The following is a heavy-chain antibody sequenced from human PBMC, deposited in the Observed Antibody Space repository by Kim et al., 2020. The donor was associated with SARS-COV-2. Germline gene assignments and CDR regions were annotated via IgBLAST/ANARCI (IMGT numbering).Heavy chain of an antibody. CDR3: VRGKAGAARDGFDP. V-gene: IGHV3-21*06. CDR2: ISSGSSYI. D-gene: IGHD6-13*01. Sequence: GGSLRLSCEASGFIFSAYSMNWVRQAPGKGLEWVASISSGSSYIKYGDSVKGRFTLSRDNAKNLLYLEMNSLRSEDTAVYYCVRGKAGAARDGFDPWGQG. CDR1: GFIFSAYS. J-gene: IGHJ5*02.